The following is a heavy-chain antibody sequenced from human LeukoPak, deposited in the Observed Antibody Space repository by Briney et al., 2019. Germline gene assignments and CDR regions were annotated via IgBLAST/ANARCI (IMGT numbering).Heavy chain of an antibody. CDR2: IKSKNVGGTT. CDR3: TSHAAFDP. Sequence: GGSLRLSCAASGFTFSNAWMNWVRQAPGKGLEWVGRIKSKNVGGTTDYAAPVKSRFTISRDDSKNTVYLQMNSLKIEDTAVYYCTSHAAFDPWGQGTLVTVSS. V-gene: IGHV3-15*07. CDR1: GFTFSNAW. J-gene: IGHJ5*02.